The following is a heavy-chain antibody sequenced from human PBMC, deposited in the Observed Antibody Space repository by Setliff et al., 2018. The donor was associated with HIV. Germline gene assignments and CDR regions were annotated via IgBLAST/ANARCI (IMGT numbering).Heavy chain of an antibody. CDR2: IYYSGST. J-gene: IGHJ4*02. CDR3: ARQDSYSYGYNYFDY. V-gene: IGHV4-38-2*01. CDR1: GYSISSGYY. D-gene: IGHD5-18*01. Sequence: PSETLSLTCAVSGYSISSGYYWGWIRQPPGKGLEWIGSIYYSGSTYYNPSLKSRVTISVDTSKNQFSLKLSSVTAADTAVYYCARQDSYSYGYNYFDYWGQGTLVTVSS.